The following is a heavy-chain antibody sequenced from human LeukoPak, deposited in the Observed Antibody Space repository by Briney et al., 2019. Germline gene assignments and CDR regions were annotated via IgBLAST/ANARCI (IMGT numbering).Heavy chain of an antibody. V-gene: IGHV4-30-2*01. J-gene: IGHJ5*02. CDR1: GGSISSGGYY. Sequence: SQTLSLTCTVSGGSISSGGYYWSWIRQPPGKGLEWIGYIYHSGSTYYNPSLKSRVTISVDRSKNQFSLKLSSVTAADTAVYYCAGSGSYYGWFDPWGQGTLVTVSS. D-gene: IGHD1-26*01. CDR2: IYHSGST. CDR3: AGSGSYYGWFDP.